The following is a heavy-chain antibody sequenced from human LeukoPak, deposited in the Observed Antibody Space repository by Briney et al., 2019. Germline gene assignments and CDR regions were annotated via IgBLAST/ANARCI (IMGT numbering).Heavy chain of an antibody. CDR1: GFTFSSYG. Sequence: GGSLRLSCAGSGFTFSSYGMGWVRQAPGKGLEWVSAINGDGSRTYYADSVKGRFTISRDNSKNTLYLQMNSLRAEDTAVYYCSKGPGGYWDYWGQGTLVTVSS. J-gene: IGHJ4*02. D-gene: IGHD3-22*01. CDR3: SKGPGGYWDY. V-gene: IGHV3-23*01. CDR2: INGDGSRT.